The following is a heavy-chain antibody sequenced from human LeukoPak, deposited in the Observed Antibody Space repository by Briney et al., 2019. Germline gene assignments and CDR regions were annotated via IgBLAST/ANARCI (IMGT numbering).Heavy chain of an antibody. Sequence: GGSLRLSCAASGFTFSSYGMHWVRQAPGKGLEWVAVISYDGSNKYYADSVKGRFTISRDNSKNTLYLQMNSLRAEDTAVYYCAKATLRYYYYYGMDVWGQGTTVTLSS. V-gene: IGHV3-30*18. CDR3: AKATLRYYYYYGMDV. J-gene: IGHJ6*02. CDR2: ISYDGSNK. CDR1: GFTFSSYG.